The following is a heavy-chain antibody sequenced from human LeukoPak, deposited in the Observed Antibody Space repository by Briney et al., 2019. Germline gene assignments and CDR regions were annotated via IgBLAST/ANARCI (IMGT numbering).Heavy chain of an antibody. J-gene: IGHJ4*02. CDR2: MRYDGSDE. CDR3: AKDLPIFDC. CDR1: GFTFSNYG. Sequence: GGSLRLSCAASGFTFSNYGMHWVRQAPGKGLEWVAFMRYDGSDEYYADSVKGRFTISRDNSKNTLYLQMNSLRTEDTAVYYCAKDLPIFDCWGQGTLVTVSS. V-gene: IGHV3-30*02.